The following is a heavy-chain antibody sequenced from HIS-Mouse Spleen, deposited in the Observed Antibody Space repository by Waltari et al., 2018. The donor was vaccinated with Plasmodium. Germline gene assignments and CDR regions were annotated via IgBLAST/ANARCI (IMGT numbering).Heavy chain of an antibody. Sequence: QVQLVQSGAEVKKPGASVKVSCKASGYTFTGYYMHGVRQGPGQGLDWVGGINPDSGGTDYAQKYQGRVTRTRETCMSTAYMGVSRLRSDDTAVYYCARDGPGETSFDYWGQGTLVTVSS. D-gene: IGHD3-16*01. J-gene: IGHJ4*02. V-gene: IGHV1-2*02. CDR2: INPDSGGT. CDR3: ARDGPGETSFDY. CDR1: GYTFTGYY.